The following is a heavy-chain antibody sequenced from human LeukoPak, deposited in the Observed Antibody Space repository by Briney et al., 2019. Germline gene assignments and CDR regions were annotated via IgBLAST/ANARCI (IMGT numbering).Heavy chain of an antibody. CDR2: IIPIFGTA. J-gene: IGHJ4*02. V-gene: IGHV1-69*13. Sequence: SVKVSCKASGYTFTGHYMHWVRQAPGQGLEWMGGIIPIFGTANYAQKFQGRVTITADESTSTAYVELSSLRSEDTAVYYCARDLVGNQGLFDYWGQGTLVTVSS. CDR3: ARDLVGNQGLFDY. CDR1: GYTFTGHY. D-gene: IGHD1-14*01.